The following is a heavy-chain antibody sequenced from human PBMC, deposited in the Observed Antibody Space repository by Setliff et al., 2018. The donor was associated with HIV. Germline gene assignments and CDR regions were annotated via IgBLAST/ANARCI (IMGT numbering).Heavy chain of an antibody. CDR2: VYDTGAT. D-gene: IGHD2-21*01. CDR3: ASWGAGGNSGFDY. Sequence: PSETLSLTCTVSGGSVNRTNFYWAWIRQPPGKGLEWLGNVYDTGATYVHPSLNIRVTVSIDASKNQFSVKMRSVTAADTAVYYCASWGAGGNSGFDYWGRGTLVTVSS. V-gene: IGHV4-39*07. J-gene: IGHJ4*02. CDR1: GGSVNRTNFY.